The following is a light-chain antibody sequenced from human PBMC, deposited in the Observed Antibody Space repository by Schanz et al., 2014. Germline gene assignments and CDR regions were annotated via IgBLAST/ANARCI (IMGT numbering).Light chain of an antibody. CDR2: GAS. CDR3: QQYGESLWT. V-gene: IGKV3-15*01. J-gene: IGKJ1*01. CDR1: QSISSD. Sequence: EIVMTQSPATLSVSPGKRATLSCRASQSISSDLAWYQQKPGQAPRLLIYGASTRAAAIPARFSGSGSGTEFTLTISSLQSEDFAVYYCQQYGESLWTFGPGTRVDIK.